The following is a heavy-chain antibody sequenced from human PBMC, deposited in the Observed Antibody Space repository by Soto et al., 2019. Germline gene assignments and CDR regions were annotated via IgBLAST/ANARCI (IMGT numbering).Heavy chain of an antibody. D-gene: IGHD4-17*01. Sequence: ASVKVSCKASGGTFSSYTISWVRQAPGQGLEWMGRIIPILGIANYAQKFQGRVTITADKSTSTAYMELSSLRSEDTAVYYCARDPPRGVTTDWFDPWGQGTLVTVSS. J-gene: IGHJ5*02. CDR2: IIPILGIA. CDR1: GGTFSSYT. V-gene: IGHV1-69*04. CDR3: ARDPPRGVTTDWFDP.